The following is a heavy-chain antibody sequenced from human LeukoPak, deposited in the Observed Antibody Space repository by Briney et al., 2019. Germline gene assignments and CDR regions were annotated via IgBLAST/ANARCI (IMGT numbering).Heavy chain of an antibody. CDR2: IYTGGST. J-gene: IGHJ3*02. Sequence: SETLSLTCTVSGGSISSYYWSWIRQPAGKGLEWIGRIYTGGSTNYNPSLKSRVTMSVDTSKNQFSLKLSSVTAADTAVYYCARDRRKTYCSSTSCYSVDAFDIWGQGTMVTVSS. CDR3: ARDRRKTYCSSTSCYSVDAFDI. D-gene: IGHD2-2*01. CDR1: GGSISSYY. V-gene: IGHV4-4*07.